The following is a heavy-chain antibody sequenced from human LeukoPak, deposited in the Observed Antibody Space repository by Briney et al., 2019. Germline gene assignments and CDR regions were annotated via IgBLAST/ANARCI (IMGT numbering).Heavy chain of an antibody. J-gene: IGHJ4*02. Sequence: PSETLSLTCNVSGASLSDYYWAWIRQSPAKGLEWLGYISDTGKTDYNPSLNSRGTLSLDTSKNQFSLRLASVTAADTAVYYCVTGYYEPFDNWGQGTLVTVSS. D-gene: IGHD3-3*01. CDR1: GASLSDYY. V-gene: IGHV4-59*01. CDR2: ISDTGKT. CDR3: VTGYYEPFDN.